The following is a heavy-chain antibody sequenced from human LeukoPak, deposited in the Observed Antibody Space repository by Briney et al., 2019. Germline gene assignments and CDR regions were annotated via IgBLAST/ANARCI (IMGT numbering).Heavy chain of an antibody. CDR1: GGSISNYY. D-gene: IGHD3-10*01. CDR3: ARHGDYYGSGSYGWFDP. V-gene: IGHV4-59*05. CDR2: IYYSGST. J-gene: IGHJ5*02. Sequence: SETLSLTCTVSGGSISNYYWAWIRQPPGKGLEWIGSIYYSGSTYYKLSLKSRVTISVDTSKNQFSLKLSSVTAADTAVYYCARHGDYYGSGSYGWFDPWGQGTLVTVSS.